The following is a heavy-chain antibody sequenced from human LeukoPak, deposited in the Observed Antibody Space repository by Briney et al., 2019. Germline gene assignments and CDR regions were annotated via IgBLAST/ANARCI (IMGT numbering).Heavy chain of an antibody. V-gene: IGHV3-48*02. J-gene: IGHJ4*02. D-gene: IGHD5-24*01. CDR2: ITSSGNTI. CDR1: GFTFSDYS. Sequence: GGSLRLSCAASGFTFSDYSMNWFRQAPGKGLDWVSYITSSGNTIYYADSVKGRFSISRDNAKNSLYLQMNSLRDEDTAVYYCARDYKFAFDYWGQGTLVAVSS. CDR3: ARDYKFAFDY.